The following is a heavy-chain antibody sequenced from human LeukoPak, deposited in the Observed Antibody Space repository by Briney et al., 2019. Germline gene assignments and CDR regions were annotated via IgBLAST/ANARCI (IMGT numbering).Heavy chain of an antibody. CDR2: IIPIFGTA. D-gene: IGHD2-2*01. Sequence: GASVKVSCKASGYTFTSYDISWVRQAPGQGLEWMGGIIPIFGTANYAQKFQGRVTITADESTSTAYMELSSLRSEDTAVYYCAIYCSTTSCLFDYWGQGTLVTVSS. CDR1: GYTFTSYD. CDR3: AIYCSTTSCLFDY. V-gene: IGHV1-69*13. J-gene: IGHJ4*02.